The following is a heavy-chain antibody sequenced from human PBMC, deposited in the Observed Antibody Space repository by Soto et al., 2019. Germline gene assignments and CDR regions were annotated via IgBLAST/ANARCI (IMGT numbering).Heavy chain of an antibody. D-gene: IGHD3-10*01. Sequence: GGSLRLSCAASEFTFSTYGMSWVRQAPGKGLEWVSTISGGTGSTYYADSVKGRFTISRDNSRSTLYLQMNSLRAEDAAVYYCAKDRGDGNTDFDFWGQGTLVTVSS. J-gene: IGHJ4*02. CDR3: AKDRGDGNTDFDF. V-gene: IGHV3-23*01. CDR1: EFTFSTYG. CDR2: ISGGTGST.